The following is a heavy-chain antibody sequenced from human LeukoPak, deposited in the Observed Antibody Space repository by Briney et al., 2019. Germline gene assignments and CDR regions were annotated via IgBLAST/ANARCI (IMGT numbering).Heavy chain of an antibody. CDR1: GFTFSTYT. J-gene: IGHJ4*02. CDR2: ISSRSSYI. D-gene: IGHD3-10*01. CDR3: APPPYGSAPKD. V-gene: IGHV3-21*01. Sequence: GGSLRLSCAASGFTFSTYTMNWVRQAPGKGLEWVSSISSRSSYIYYADSVKGRFTISRDNAKNSLYLQMNSLRAEDTAVYYCAPPPYGSAPKDWGQGTLVTVSS.